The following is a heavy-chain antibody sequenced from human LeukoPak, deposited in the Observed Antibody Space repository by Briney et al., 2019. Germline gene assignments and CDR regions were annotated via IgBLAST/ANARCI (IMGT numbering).Heavy chain of an antibody. J-gene: IGHJ4*02. CDR1: GLALNATGVG. Sequence: SGPTLVKHPHTLSQNYSFSGLALNATGVGVGWIRQTPGKAPEWLALIYWNNDNRYSPSLRSRLTIFKDTSNSLVVLLMANMGPADTATYYCAHYGDYRFTYYFDYWGQGTPVTVSS. CDR2: IYWNNDN. V-gene: IGHV2-5*01. D-gene: IGHD4-17*01. CDR3: AHYGDYRFTYYFDY.